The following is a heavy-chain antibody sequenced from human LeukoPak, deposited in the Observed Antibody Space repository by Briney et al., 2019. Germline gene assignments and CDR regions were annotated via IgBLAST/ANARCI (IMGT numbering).Heavy chain of an antibody. D-gene: IGHD3-10*01. Sequence: PSETLSLTCSVSGGSISNTRHYWAWIRQPPGKGLEWLGDISYTGGTHYNPSLRSRVTISVDTSTNQFSLRLSSVAAADTAVYYCARFGGYYGSGPIANDYWGQGTLVTVSS. V-gene: IGHV4-39*07. J-gene: IGHJ4*02. CDR2: ISYTGGT. CDR1: GGSISNTRHY. CDR3: ARFGGYYGSGPIANDY.